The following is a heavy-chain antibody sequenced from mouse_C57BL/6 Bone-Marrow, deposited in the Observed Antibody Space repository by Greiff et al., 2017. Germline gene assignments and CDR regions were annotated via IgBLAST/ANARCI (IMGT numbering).Heavy chain of an antibody. J-gene: IGHJ3*01. CDR1: GFSLTSYG. CDR2: LWSGGST. V-gene: IGHV2-2*01. Sequence: QVQLQQSGPGLVQPSQSLSITCTVSGFSLTSYGVHWVRRSPGRGLEWLGVLWSGGSTDYNAAFISRLSISKDNSKSQVFFKMNSLQADDTAIYYCARLYYDYDGFAYWGQGTLVTVSA. D-gene: IGHD2-4*01. CDR3: ARLYYDYDGFAY.